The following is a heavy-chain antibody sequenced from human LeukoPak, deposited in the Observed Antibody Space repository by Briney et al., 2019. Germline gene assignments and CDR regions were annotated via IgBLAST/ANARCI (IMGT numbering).Heavy chain of an antibody. CDR3: ARNILTGYYDY. CDR2: IVPMLGVT. Sequence: AVKVSCKASGGTFNNYNIMRVRQAPGQGLEWMGRIVPMLGVTNYAQKFQDRVKITADKFTNTAYIELSSLRSEDTAVYYCARNILTGYYDYWGQGTLVTVSS. V-gene: IGHV1-69*02. J-gene: IGHJ4*02. CDR1: GGTFNNYN. D-gene: IGHD3-9*01.